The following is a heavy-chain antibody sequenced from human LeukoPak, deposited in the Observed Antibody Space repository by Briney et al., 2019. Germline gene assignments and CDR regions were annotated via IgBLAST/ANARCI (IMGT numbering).Heavy chain of an antibody. CDR1: GGTFSSYA. CDR2: IIPIFGTA. D-gene: IGHD4-17*01. J-gene: IGHJ1*01. CDR3: ARDPVYGDYGVEYFQH. V-gene: IGHV1-69*05. Sequence: ASVKVSCKASGGTFSSYAISWVRQAPGQGLEWMGGIIPIFGTANYAQKFQGRVTTTTDKSTSTAYMELSSLRPEDTAVYYCARDPVYGDYGVEYFQHWGQGTLVTVSS.